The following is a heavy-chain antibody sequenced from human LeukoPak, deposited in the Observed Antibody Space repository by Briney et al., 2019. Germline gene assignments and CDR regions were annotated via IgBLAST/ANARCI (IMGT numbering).Heavy chain of an antibody. CDR1: GGSLSYY. D-gene: IGHD4-11*01. CDR2: IFYSGNT. J-gene: IGHJ4*02. Sequence: SETLSLTCTVSGGSLSYYWGWIRQALGKGLEWIGTIFYSGNTYYNPSLKSRVTISVDTSKNQFSLKLSSVTAADTAVYYCARPETGIPYSNYEGWGQGTLVTVSS. V-gene: IGHV4-39*07. CDR3: ARPETGIPYSNYEG.